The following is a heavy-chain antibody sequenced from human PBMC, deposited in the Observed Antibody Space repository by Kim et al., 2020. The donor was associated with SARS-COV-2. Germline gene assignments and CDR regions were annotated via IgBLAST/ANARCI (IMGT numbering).Heavy chain of an antibody. CDR2: ISSSSSYI. D-gene: IGHD2-2*01. CDR3: ARGVYCSSTSCYPSYYYGMDV. Sequence: GGSLRLSCAASGFTFSSYGMNWVRQAPGKGLEWVSSISSSSSYIYYADSVKGRFTISRDNAKNSLYLQMNSLRAEDTAVYYCARGVYCSSTSCYPSYYYGMDVWGQGTTVTVSS. J-gene: IGHJ6*02. V-gene: IGHV3-21*01. CDR1: GFTFSSYG.